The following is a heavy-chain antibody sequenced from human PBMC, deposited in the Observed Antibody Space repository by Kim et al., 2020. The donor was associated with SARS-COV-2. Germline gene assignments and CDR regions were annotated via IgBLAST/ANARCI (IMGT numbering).Heavy chain of an antibody. Sequence: PSITSRVTRSVDTSKNPFSLKLSSVTAADTAVYYCARAYYDILTGYYVDYWGQGTLVTVSS. J-gene: IGHJ4*02. D-gene: IGHD3-9*01. CDR3: ARAYYDILTGYYVDY. V-gene: IGHV4-31*02.